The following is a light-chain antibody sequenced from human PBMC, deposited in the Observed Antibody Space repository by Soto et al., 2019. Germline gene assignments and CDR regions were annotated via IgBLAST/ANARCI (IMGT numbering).Light chain of an antibody. V-gene: IGLV2-14*01. J-gene: IGLJ3*02. CDR3: SSFTSSSTQV. CDR2: EVS. CDR1: SSDVGGYNY. Sequence: QSVLTQPASVSGSPGQSITISCTGTSSDVGGYNYVSWYQQYPGRAPKLMIYEVSNRPSGVSNRFSGSKYGNTASLTISGLQAEDEADYYCSSFTSSSTQVLGGGTKVTVL.